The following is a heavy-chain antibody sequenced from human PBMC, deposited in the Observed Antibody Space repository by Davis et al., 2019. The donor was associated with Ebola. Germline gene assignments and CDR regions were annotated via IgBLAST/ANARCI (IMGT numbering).Heavy chain of an antibody. V-gene: IGHV3-23*01. D-gene: IGHD4-17*01. Sequence: GGSLRLSCAASGFTFRSYAMSWVRQAPGKGLEWVSAISGSGGSTYYADSVKGRFTISRDNSKNTLYLQMNSLRAEDTAVYYCAKGWTTLHHYGMDVWGQGTTVTVSS. CDR3: AKGWTTLHHYGMDV. CDR1: GFTFRSYA. CDR2: ISGSGGST. J-gene: IGHJ6*02.